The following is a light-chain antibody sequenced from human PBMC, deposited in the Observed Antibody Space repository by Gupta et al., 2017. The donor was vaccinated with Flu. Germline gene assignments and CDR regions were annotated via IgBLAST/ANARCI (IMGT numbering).Light chain of an antibody. Sequence: VPLGRPASTSWRAKQVLVNRDGNITLTWFQQRPGQSLRRLIYWGSKRDSGVPDRFSGSGSGTDFTLKINRVEAEDAGVYYCKQGKPCLFTFGQGTQVEIK. CDR3: KQGKPCLFT. CDR1: QVLVNRDGNIT. CDR2: WGS. J-gene: IGKJ5*01. V-gene: IGKV2-30*01.